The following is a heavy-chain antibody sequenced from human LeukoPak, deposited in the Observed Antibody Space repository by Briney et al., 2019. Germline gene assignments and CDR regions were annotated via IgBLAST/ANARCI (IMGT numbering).Heavy chain of an antibody. Sequence: PGGSLRLSCAGSGFTFSDYFMIWIRQAPGKGLEWVSYISSSGSAIYYADSVKGRFTISRDNAKNSLYLQMNSLRADDTAVYYCARESSRSFDYWGQGTLVTVSP. V-gene: IGHV3-11*04. CDR3: ARESSRSFDY. CDR2: ISSSGSAI. D-gene: IGHD6-6*01. J-gene: IGHJ4*02. CDR1: GFTFSDYF.